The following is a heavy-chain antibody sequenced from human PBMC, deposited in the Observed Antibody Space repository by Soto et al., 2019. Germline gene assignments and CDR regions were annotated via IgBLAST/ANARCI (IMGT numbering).Heavy chain of an antibody. CDR3: ARRTILIGRHTWFDP. CDR2: IYYSGST. Sequence: QLRLQESGPGLVKPSETLSLTCSVFGGSISNSSDYWGWIRQPPGKGLEWIGSIYYSGSTYYNPSLKSQVTGSVDTSKNQYSLKLSSVTAADTAVYYCARRTILIGRHTWFDPWGQGTLVTVSS. J-gene: IGHJ5*02. V-gene: IGHV4-39*01. D-gene: IGHD3-9*01. CDR1: GGSISNSSDY.